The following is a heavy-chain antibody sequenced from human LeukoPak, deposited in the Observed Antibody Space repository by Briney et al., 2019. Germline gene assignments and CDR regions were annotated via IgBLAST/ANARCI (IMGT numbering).Heavy chain of an antibody. Sequence: PGGSLRLSCAASGLTVSSNYMTWVRQAPGRGLEWLSVLYSDGSTFYLDSVKGRFTISRDNSKSTLYLQMNSLRAEDTAVFYCARDTGDGVTPPDYYYYMDVWGTGTTVTVSS. CDR3: ARDTGDGVTPPDYYYYMDV. D-gene: IGHD5-24*01. V-gene: IGHV3-53*05. CDR2: LYSDGST. CDR1: GLTVSSNY. J-gene: IGHJ6*03.